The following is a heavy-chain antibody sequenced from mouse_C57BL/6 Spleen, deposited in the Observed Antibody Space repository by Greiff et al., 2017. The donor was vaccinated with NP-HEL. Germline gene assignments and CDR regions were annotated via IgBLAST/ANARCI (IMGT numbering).Heavy chain of an antibody. Sequence: EVKLVESGGGLVKPGGSLKLSCAASGFTFSDYGMHWVRQAPERGLEWVAYISSGSSTIYYADTVKVRFTISRDNAKNTLFLQMTSLRSEDTAMYYCARGNWYFDVWGTGTTVTVSS. CDR3: ARGNWYFDV. J-gene: IGHJ1*03. CDR1: GFTFSDYG. V-gene: IGHV5-17*01. CDR2: ISSGSSTI.